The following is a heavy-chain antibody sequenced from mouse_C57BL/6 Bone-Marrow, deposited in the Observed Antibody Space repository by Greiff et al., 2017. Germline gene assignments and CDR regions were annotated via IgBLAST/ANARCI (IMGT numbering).Heavy chain of an antibody. Sequence: EVNLVESGGGLVQPGGSLKLSCAASGFTFSDYYMYWVRQTPEKRLEWVAYISNGGGSTYYPDTVKGRFTISRDNAKNTLYLQMSRLKSEDTAMYYCARESSGYDYAMDYWGQGTSVTVSS. CDR1: GFTFSDYY. CDR3: ARESSGYDYAMDY. CDR2: ISNGGGST. D-gene: IGHD3-2*02. V-gene: IGHV5-12*01. J-gene: IGHJ4*01.